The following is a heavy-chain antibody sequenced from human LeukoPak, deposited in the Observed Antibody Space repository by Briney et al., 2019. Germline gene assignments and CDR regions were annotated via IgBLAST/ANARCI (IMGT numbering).Heavy chain of an antibody. Sequence: SETLSLTCTVSGGSISSYYWSWIRQPAGKGLEWIGRIYTSGSTNYNPSLKSRVTISVDKSKNQFSLKLSSVTAADTAVYYCAGNSGSYPFWFDPWGQGTLVTVSS. D-gene: IGHD1-26*01. CDR2: IYTSGST. J-gene: IGHJ5*02. CDR3: AGNSGSYPFWFDP. V-gene: IGHV4-4*07. CDR1: GGSISSYY.